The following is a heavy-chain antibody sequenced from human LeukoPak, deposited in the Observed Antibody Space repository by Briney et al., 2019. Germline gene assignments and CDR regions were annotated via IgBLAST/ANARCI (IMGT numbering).Heavy chain of an antibody. V-gene: IGHV1-8*01. Sequence: ASVKVSCKASGYTFTSYDINWVRQATGQGLEWMGWMNPNSGNTGYAQKFQGRVTMTRNTSISTAYMELSSLRSEYTAVYYCARPPSREGHTSRYYCYGMDVWGQGTTVTVSS. CDR3: ARPPSREGHTSRYYCYGMDV. J-gene: IGHJ6*02. CDR1: GYTFTSYD. D-gene: IGHD5-24*01. CDR2: MNPNSGNT.